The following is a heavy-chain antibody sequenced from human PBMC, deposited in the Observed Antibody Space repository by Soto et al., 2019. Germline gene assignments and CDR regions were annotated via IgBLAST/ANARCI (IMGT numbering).Heavy chain of an antibody. CDR3: AHYGQHLMDS. Sequence: EVQLVESGGGLVQPGESLRLSCAASGFTFSRFAMKWVRQAPGKGLEWVAGIGNEGGGIYYADSVRGRFTISRDNSRNTVNLQMNSLRGENTAVYYCAHYGQHLMDSWGQGTLVTVSS. J-gene: IGHJ4*02. D-gene: IGHD4-17*01. CDR2: IGNEGGGI. V-gene: IGHV3-23*04. CDR1: GFTFSRFA.